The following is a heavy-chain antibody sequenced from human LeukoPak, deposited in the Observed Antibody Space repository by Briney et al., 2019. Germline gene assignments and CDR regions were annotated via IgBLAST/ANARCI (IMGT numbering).Heavy chain of an antibody. D-gene: IGHD3-22*01. CDR3: ARGGQSKYDSSGYLNYFDY. J-gene: IGHJ4*02. Sequence: GGSLRLSCAASGFTFSSYVMYWVRQAPGKGLEYVSSISSNGGSTYYANSVKGRFTISRDNSKNALYLQMGSLRAEDMAVYYCARGGQSKYDSSGYLNYFDYWGQGTLVTVSS. V-gene: IGHV3-64*01. CDR2: ISSNGGST. CDR1: GFTFSSYV.